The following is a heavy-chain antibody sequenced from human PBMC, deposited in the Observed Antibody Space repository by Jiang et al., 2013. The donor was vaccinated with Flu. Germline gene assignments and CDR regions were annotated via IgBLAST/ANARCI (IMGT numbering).Heavy chain of an antibody. CDR1: GYTFTSYA. Sequence: GAEVKKPGASVKVSCKASGYTFTSYAMHWVRQAPGQRLEWMGWINAGNGNTKYSQKFQGRVTITRDTSASTAYMELSSLRSEDTAVYYCARDGDSSSWSIFWFDPWGQGTLVTVSS. CDR3: ARDGDSSSWSIFWFDP. CDR2: INAGNGNT. V-gene: IGHV1-3*01. D-gene: IGHD6-13*01. J-gene: IGHJ5*02.